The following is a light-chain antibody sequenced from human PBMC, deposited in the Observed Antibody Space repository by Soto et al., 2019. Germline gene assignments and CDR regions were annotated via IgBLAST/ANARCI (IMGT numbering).Light chain of an antibody. J-gene: IGLJ3*02. CDR2: EVN. CDR1: SSDVGGYKF. V-gene: IGLV2-14*01. Sequence: QSALTQPASVSASPGQTITISCTGTSSDVGGYKFVSWYQHHPGKAPKLMIYEVNNRPSGVSHRFSGSKSATTASLTISGLQPEDEADYYCLSYTSANTRVFGGGTKLTVL. CDR3: LSYTSANTRV.